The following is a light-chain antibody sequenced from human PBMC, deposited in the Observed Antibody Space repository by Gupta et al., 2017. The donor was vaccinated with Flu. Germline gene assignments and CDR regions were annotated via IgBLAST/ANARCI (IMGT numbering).Light chain of an antibody. J-gene: IGKJ4*01. CDR1: QSVLYSSNNKNY. Sequence: DIVMIQSPTHLAGSLGETATINCKSSQSVLYSSNNKNYLAWYQQQPVQPPKLLLYWASTRESGVPDRFSGSGSGTDFTLTISSLQAEDVAVYYCHQYYATPLTFVGGTKVEIK. V-gene: IGKV4-1*01. CDR3: HQYYATPLT. CDR2: WAS.